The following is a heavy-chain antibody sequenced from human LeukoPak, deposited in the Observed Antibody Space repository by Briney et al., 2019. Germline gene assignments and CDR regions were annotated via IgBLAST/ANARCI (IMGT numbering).Heavy chain of an antibody. CDR1: GFTFSSYG. V-gene: IGHV3-21*05. D-gene: IGHD2-15*01. CDR3: AKEFCSGGSCNLDY. CDR2: ISSTSTYT. J-gene: IGHJ4*02. Sequence: GGSLRLSCAASGFTFSSYGMHWVRQAPGKGLEWVSYISSTSTYTNYADSVKGRFTISRDNAKNSLYLQMNSLRAEDTAVYYCAKEFCSGGSCNLDYWGQGTLVTVSS.